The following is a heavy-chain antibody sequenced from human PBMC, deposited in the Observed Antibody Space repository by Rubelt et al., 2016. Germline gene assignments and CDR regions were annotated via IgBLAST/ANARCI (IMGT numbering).Heavy chain of an antibody. CDR1: GYTFTSYA. CDR3: ARAQRIRLLMVYAPTFDY. J-gene: IGHJ4*02. CDR2: INAGNGNT. Sequence: QVQLVQSGAEVKKPGASVKVSCEASGYTFTSYAMHWVRQAPGQRLEWMGWINAGNGNTKYSPKFQGIVTITRETSASTAYMELSSLRSEDTAVYYCARAQRIRLLMVYAPTFDYWGQGTLVTVSS. V-gene: IGHV1-3*01. D-gene: IGHD2-8*01.